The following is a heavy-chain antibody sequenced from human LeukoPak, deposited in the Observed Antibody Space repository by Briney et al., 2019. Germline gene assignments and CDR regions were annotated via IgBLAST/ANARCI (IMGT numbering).Heavy chain of an antibody. CDR2: IYSGGST. D-gene: IGHD2-8*02. J-gene: IGHJ4*02. CDR3: ARGGSYGTAGPTFDY. Sequence: PGGSLRLSCAASGFTVSSNYMSWVRQAPWKGLEWVSVIYSGGSTYYADSVKGRFTISRDNSKNTLYLQMNSLRAEDTAVYYCARGGSYGTAGPTFDYWGQGTLVTVSS. CDR1: GFTVSSNY. V-gene: IGHV3-53*01.